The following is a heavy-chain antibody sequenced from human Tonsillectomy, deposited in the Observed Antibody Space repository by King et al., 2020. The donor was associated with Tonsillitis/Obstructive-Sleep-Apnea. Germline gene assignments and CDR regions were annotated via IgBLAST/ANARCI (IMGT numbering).Heavy chain of an antibody. D-gene: IGHD2-21*01. J-gene: IGHJ4*02. CDR3: AKDAVGASYCGGDCYWYYFDY. V-gene: IGHV3-30*18. CDR2: ISYDGSNK. CDR1: GFTFSSYG. Sequence: VQLVESGGGVVQPGRSLRLSCAASGFTFSSYGMHWVRQAPGKGLEWVSVISYDGSNKYYADFVKGRFTISRDNSKNTLYRQMNSLRAEDTAVYYCAKDAVGASYCGGDCYWYYFDYWGQGTLVTVSS.